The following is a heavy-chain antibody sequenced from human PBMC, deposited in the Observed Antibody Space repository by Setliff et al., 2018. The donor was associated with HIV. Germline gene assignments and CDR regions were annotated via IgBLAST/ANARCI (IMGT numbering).Heavy chain of an antibody. CDR2: IYHSGST. J-gene: IGHJ2*01. V-gene: IGHV4-38-2*01. CDR3: ARRRETIVVVIGIPNWYFDL. Sequence: SETLYLTCAVSGYSISSGYYWGWIRQPPGKGLEWIGTIYHSGSTYYNPSLKSRVTISVDTSKNQFSLRLRSVTAADSAVYYCARRRETIVVVIGIPNWYFDLWGRGTLVTVSS. D-gene: IGHD2-21*01. CDR1: GYSISSGYY.